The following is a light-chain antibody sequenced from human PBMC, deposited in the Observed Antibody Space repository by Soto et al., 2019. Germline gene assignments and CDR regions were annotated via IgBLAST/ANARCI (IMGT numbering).Light chain of an antibody. CDR2: KNF. CDR3: VTWDDSLYGVL. Sequence: QSVLTQPPSASGTPGQGVTISCSGGTSNIGVNYVYWYQQYPRTAPKLLIYKNFQRPSGVPDRFSASKSGTSASLAISGLRYEDEADYYCVTWDDSLYGVLFGGGTKLTVL. V-gene: IGLV1-47*01. J-gene: IGLJ2*01. CDR1: TSNIGVNY.